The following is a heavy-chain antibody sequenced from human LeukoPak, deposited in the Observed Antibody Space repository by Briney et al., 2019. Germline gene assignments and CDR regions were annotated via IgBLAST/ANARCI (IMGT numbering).Heavy chain of an antibody. CDR1: GGSFSSYA. V-gene: IGHV1-69*13. CDR2: IIPLFGTA. J-gene: IGHJ4*02. D-gene: IGHD3-22*01. Sequence: ASVKVSCKASGGSFSSYAISWVRQAPGQGPEWMGGIIPLFGTANYAQKFQGRVTITADESTSTAYMELRILRSEGTAVYYCARGTGDSSGYYYVYWGQGTLVTVSS. CDR3: ARGTGDSSGYYYVY.